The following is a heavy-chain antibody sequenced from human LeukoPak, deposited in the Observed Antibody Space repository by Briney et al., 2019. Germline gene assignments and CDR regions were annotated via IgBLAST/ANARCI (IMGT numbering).Heavy chain of an antibody. D-gene: IGHD3-9*01. CDR1: GGSISSYY. CDR2: IYYSGST. Sequence: PSETLSLTCTVSGGSISSYYWSWIRQPPGKGLEWIGHIYYSGSTNYNPSLKSRVTISVDTSKNQFSLKLSSVTAADTAVYYCARHAGGVYDILTGYYNDYGMDVWGQGTTVTVSS. J-gene: IGHJ6*02. V-gene: IGHV4-59*08. CDR3: ARHAGGVYDILTGYYNDYGMDV.